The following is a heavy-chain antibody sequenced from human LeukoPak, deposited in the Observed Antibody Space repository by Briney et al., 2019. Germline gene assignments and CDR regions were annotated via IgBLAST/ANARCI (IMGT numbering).Heavy chain of an antibody. CDR3: AKTYYFDSSGYWSAYYFDK. CDR2: ITGSSGYT. V-gene: IGHV3-23*01. Sequence: QPGGSLRLSCAASGFTFSTYSMNWVRQAPGKGLEWVSSITGSSGYTYYADSVRGRFAISRDNSKNTVFLQMNSLRAEDTAVYYCAKTYYFDSSGYWSAYYFDKWDQGTHVTVSS. D-gene: IGHD3-22*01. CDR1: GFTFSTYS. J-gene: IGHJ4*02.